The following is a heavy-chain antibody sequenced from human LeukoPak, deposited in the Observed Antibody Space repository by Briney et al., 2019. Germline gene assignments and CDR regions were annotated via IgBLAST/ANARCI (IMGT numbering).Heavy chain of an antibody. D-gene: IGHD6-6*01. Sequence: PSETLSLTCTVSGGSTSSYYWSWIRQPPGKGLEWIGYIYYSGSTNYNPSLKSRVTISVDTSKNQFSLKLSSVTAADTAVYYCARMGSSSTFPDAFDIWGQGTMVTVSS. J-gene: IGHJ3*02. V-gene: IGHV4-59*01. CDR2: IYYSGST. CDR3: ARMGSSSTFPDAFDI. CDR1: GGSTSSYY.